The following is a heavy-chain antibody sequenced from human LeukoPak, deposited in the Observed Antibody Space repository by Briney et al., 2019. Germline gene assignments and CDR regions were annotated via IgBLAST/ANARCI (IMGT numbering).Heavy chain of an antibody. CDR1: GGSINNGGYY. CDR3: ARNRDGYNSFDY. D-gene: IGHD5-24*01. V-gene: IGHV4-31*03. Sequence: SQTLSLTCTVSGGSINNGGYYWGWIRQHPGKGLEWIGYIYYSGSSCYNPSLRSRVTISVDTSKNHFSLKLSSVTAADTAVYYCARNRDGYNSFDYWGQGTLVTVSS. CDR2: IYYSGSS. J-gene: IGHJ4*02.